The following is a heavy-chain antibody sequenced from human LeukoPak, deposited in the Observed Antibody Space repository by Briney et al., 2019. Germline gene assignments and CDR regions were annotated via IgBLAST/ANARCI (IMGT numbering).Heavy chain of an antibody. J-gene: IGHJ5*02. V-gene: IGHV1-18*01. CDR1: GGTFSSYA. Sequence: ASVKVSCKASGGTFSSYAISWVRQAPGQGLEWMGWISAYNGNTNYAQKLQGRVTMTTDTSTSTAYMELRSLRSDDTAVYYCARDPNDFWSGYYYGNWFDPWGQGTLVTVSS. D-gene: IGHD3-3*01. CDR3: ARDPNDFWSGYYYGNWFDP. CDR2: ISAYNGNT.